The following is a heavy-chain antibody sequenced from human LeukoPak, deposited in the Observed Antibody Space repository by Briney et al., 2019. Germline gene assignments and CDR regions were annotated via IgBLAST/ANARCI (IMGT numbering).Heavy chain of an antibody. Sequence: PGGSLRLSCAASGFTFSSYDMHWVRQPTGKSLEWVSRIGTTGDTYYPGSVRGRFTISRENAKNSLYLQMNSLRVGDTAIYYCTRGGIGTAGKFDYWGQGTLVTVSS. CDR2: IGTTGDT. CDR1: GFTFSSYD. CDR3: TRGGIGTAGKFDY. D-gene: IGHD6-13*01. J-gene: IGHJ4*02. V-gene: IGHV3-13*01.